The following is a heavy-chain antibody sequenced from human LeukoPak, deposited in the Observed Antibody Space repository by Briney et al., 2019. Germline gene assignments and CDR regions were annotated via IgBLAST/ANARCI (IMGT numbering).Heavy chain of an antibody. V-gene: IGHV3-23*01. CDR2: ISGSGDNT. D-gene: IGHD3-10*01. Sequence: PGGSLRLSCAASGFTFSSYGMTWVRQAPGKGLEWVSGISGSGDNTYNADSVKGRFTISRDNSKKTLYLQMNNLRAEDTAVYYCVKDKLNDASGNFDSWGQGTLATVSS. CDR1: GFTFSSYG. CDR3: VKDKLNDASGNFDS. J-gene: IGHJ4*02.